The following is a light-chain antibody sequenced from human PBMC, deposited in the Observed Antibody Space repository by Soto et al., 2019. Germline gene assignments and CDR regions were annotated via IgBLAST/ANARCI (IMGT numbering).Light chain of an antibody. CDR2: DAS. V-gene: IGKV1-5*01. J-gene: IGKJ1*01. CDR3: QPYKSYPWT. Sequence: DIQMTQSPSTLSASVGDRVTITCRASQSISMFLAWYQQKPGKAPKLLIYDASNSESGVPSRFSGSGSGTEFSLTISNLQPGDFATYYCQPYKSYPWTFGQGTKVEIK. CDR1: QSISMF.